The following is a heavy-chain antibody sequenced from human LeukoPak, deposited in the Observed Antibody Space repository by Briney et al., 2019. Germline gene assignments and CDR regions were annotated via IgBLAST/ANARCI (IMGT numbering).Heavy chain of an antibody. V-gene: IGHV4-61*01. CDR3: ARDRYSSGRSFDY. CDR2: IYYSGTT. Sequence: TSETLSLTCTVSGGSVSSGSYYWSWIRQPPGKGLEWLGYIYYSGTTNYNPSLKSRVTISVDTSKDQFSLKLSSATAADTAVYYCARDRYSSGRSFDYWGQGTLVTVSS. D-gene: IGHD6-19*01. CDR1: GGSVSSGSYY. J-gene: IGHJ4*02.